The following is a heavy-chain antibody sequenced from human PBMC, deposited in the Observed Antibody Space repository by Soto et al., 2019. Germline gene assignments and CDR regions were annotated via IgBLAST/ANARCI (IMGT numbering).Heavy chain of an antibody. V-gene: IGHV4-59*01. CDR1: GGSISSYN. J-gene: IGHJ6*02. D-gene: IGHD4-4*01. Sequence: QVQLQESGPGLVKPSETLSLTCTVSGGSISSYNWSWIRQPPGKGLELIGYIYYPGGTNYNTTLKRRVTISVDTSKNHLSLKLSSVTAADTAVYYCARDGYTLTPNYYYGMDVWGQGTTVTVSS. CDR3: ARDGYTLTPNYYYGMDV. CDR2: IYYPGGT.